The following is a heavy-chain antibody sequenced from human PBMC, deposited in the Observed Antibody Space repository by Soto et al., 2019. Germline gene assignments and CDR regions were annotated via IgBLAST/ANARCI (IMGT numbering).Heavy chain of an antibody. Sequence: EVQLVESGGGLVQPGGSLRLSCAASGFTFRSYWMHWVRQAPGKGLVWVSRINSDGSSTSYADSVKGRFTISRDNAKNTLYLQMNSLRAEDTAVYYCARRYSSSSDYYYYYYMDVWGKGTTVTVSS. V-gene: IGHV3-74*01. CDR3: ARRYSSSSDYYYYYYMDV. CDR1: GFTFRSYW. J-gene: IGHJ6*03. D-gene: IGHD6-6*01. CDR2: INSDGSST.